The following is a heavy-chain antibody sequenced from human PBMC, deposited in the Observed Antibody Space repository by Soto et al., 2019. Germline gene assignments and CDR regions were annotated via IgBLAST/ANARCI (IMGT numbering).Heavy chain of an antibody. D-gene: IGHD2-15*01. V-gene: IGHV1-18*01. CDR3: ARDLVKTFRYCSGGSCYAWYYYMDV. CDR1: GYTFTSYG. CDR2: ISAYNGNT. J-gene: IGHJ6*03. Sequence: ASVKVCCKASGYTFTSYGISWVRQAPGQGLEWMGWISAYNGNTNYAQKLQGRVTMTTDTSTSTAYMELRSLRSDDTAVYYCARDLVKTFRYCSGGSCYAWYYYMDVWGKGTTVTVSS.